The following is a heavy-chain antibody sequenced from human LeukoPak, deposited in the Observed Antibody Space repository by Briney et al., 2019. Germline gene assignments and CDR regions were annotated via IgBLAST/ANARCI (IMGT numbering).Heavy chain of an antibody. CDR1: GFSFSSYW. Sequence: GGSLRLSCAASGFSFSSYWMGWVRQAPGKGLEWVANIKRDGSEKYYVDSVKGRFTIARDNAKNSLYLQMNSLRAEDTAVYYCARSGYDSSGYLNWGQGKMVIVSS. CDR3: ARSGYDSSGYLN. V-gene: IGHV3-7*05. J-gene: IGHJ3*01. CDR2: IKRDGSEK. D-gene: IGHD3-22*01.